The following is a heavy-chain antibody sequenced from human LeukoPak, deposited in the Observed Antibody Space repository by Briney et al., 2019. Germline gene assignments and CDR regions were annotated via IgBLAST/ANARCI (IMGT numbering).Heavy chain of an antibody. CDR2: TYYNSKWYN. CDR1: GDSVSNNDGG. V-gene: IGHV6-1*01. CDR3: ARDSKKGGLWFGEFEGPSWFDP. J-gene: IGHJ5*02. Sequence: SQSLSLTCAISGDSVSNNDGGWNWIRQSPSRGLEWLGRTYYNSKWYNDYAVSVKSRMTINPDTSKNQFSLQLNSVTPEDTAVYYCARDSKKGGLWFGEFEGPSWFDPWGQGTLVTVSS. D-gene: IGHD3-10*01.